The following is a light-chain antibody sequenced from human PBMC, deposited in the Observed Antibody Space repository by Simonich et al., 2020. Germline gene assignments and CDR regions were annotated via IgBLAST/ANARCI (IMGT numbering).Light chain of an antibody. Sequence: DIVMTQTPLSLSVTPGQPSSISCKSSQSLLHSDGKTYLYWYLQKPGQSPQLLSYEVSNRCSGVPDRFSGSGSGTDFTLKISRVEAEDVGVYYCMQSIQLPITFCQGTRLEIK. J-gene: IGKJ5*01. CDR2: EVS. CDR1: QSLLHSDGKTY. V-gene: IGKV2D-29*02. CDR3: MQSIQLPIT.